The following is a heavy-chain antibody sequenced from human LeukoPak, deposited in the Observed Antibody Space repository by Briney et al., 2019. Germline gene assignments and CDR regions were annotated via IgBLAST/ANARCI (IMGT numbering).Heavy chain of an antibody. J-gene: IGHJ3*02. CDR1: GGSFSGYY. Sequence: SETLSLTCAVYGGSFSGYYWSWIRQPPGKGLEWIGEINHSGSTNYNPSLKSRVTISVDTSKNQFSLKLSSVTAADTAVYCCARASRSVCSSTSCYSKAFDIWGQGTMVTVSS. CDR3: ARASRSVCSSTSCYSKAFDI. CDR2: INHSGST. D-gene: IGHD2-2*01. V-gene: IGHV4-34*01.